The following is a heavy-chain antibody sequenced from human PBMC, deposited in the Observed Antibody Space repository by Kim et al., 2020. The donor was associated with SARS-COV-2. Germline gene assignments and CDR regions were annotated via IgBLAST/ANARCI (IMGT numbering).Heavy chain of an antibody. J-gene: IGHJ4*02. CDR3: TTTRPLSGSYYHHYY. CDR1: GFTFSNAW. Sequence: GGSLRLSCAASGFTFSNAWMSWVRQAPGKGLEWVGRIKSKTDGGTTDYAAPVKGRFTISRDDSKNTLYLQMNSLKTEDTSVYYCTTTRPLSGSYYHHYYWGQGTLVTVSA. V-gene: IGHV3-15*01. CDR2: IKSKTDGGTT. D-gene: IGHD1-26*01.